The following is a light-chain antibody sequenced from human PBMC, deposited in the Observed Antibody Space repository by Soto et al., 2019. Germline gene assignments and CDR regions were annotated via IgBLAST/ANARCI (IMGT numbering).Light chain of an antibody. CDR1: QSVSNNY. Sequence: EIVLTQPPGTLSLSPGERATLSCRASQSVSNNYLAWYQQKPGQAPRLLIYDASNRATGIPARFSGSGSGTDFTLTISSLEPEDFALYYCQQRSNWPITFGQGTRLEVK. J-gene: IGKJ5*01. V-gene: IGKV3-11*01. CDR3: QQRSNWPIT. CDR2: DAS.